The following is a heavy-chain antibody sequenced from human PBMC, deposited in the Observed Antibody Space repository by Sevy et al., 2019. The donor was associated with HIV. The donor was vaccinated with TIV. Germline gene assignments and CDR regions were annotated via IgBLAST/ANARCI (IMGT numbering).Heavy chain of an antibody. V-gene: IGHV3-7*03. CDR2: INQDGSQK. Sequence: GGSLRLSCATSEFTFSRYWMTWVRQAPGKGLEWVVYINQDGSQKSYVDSVKGRFTISRYNSKNSLFLQMNSLRAEDTAVYYCARAGPLGDLDHFDRWGQGTLVTVSS. CDR1: EFTFSRYW. D-gene: IGHD2-21*01. J-gene: IGHJ4*02. CDR3: ARAGPLGDLDHFDR.